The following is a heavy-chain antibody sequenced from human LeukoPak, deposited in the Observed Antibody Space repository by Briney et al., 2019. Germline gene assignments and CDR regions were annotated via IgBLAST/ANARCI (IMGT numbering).Heavy chain of an antibody. J-gene: IGHJ4*02. V-gene: IGHV1-2*02. Sequence: ASVKVSCKASGYTFTGCFMHWVRLGPGQGLEWMGWINPNSGGTNYAQKFQGRVTMTRDTSISTAYMELSRLISDDTAVYYCAREVGNAGDYWGQGTLVTVSS. CDR2: INPNSGGT. CDR3: AREVGNAGDY. CDR1: GYTFTGCF. D-gene: IGHD1-26*01.